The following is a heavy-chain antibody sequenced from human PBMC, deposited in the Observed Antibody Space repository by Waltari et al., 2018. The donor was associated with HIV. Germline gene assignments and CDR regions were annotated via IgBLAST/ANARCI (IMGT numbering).Heavy chain of an antibody. CDR3: VTSRPGAVFGDF. CDR2: MSNNSGNS. CDR1: GYNFATFD. V-gene: IGHV1-8*01. D-gene: IGHD3-3*01. J-gene: IGHJ4*02. Sequence: QAQLVQSGAEVRKPGASVKVSCKASGYNFATFDINWVRRAPGQGLEWMGWMSNNSGNSGYGQRFKGRVTLTRETSIDTAYMELHSLTPQDTAVYYCVTSRPGAVFGDFWGQGTPVMVSS.